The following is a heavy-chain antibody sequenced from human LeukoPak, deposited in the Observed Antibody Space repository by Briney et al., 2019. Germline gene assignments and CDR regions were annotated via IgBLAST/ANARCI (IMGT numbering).Heavy chain of an antibody. CDR3: ARKVVGFGEFPGAFDI. Sequence: PSETLSLTCTVSGGSISSSSYYWGWIRQPPGKGLEWIGSIYYSGSTYYNPSLKSRVTISVDTSKNQFSLKLSSVTAADTAVYYCARKVVGFGEFPGAFDIWGQGTVVTVSS. V-gene: IGHV4-39*07. D-gene: IGHD3-10*01. CDR1: GGSISSSSYY. J-gene: IGHJ3*02. CDR2: IYYSGST.